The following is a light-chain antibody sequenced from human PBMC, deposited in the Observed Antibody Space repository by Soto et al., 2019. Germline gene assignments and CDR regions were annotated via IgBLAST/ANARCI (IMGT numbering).Light chain of an antibody. V-gene: IGKV1-27*01. CDR2: AAS. CDR1: QGIGNY. Sequence: DIQMTQSPSSLSASVGDRVTITFLASQGIGNYLAWYQQRPGKVPKLLIYAASTLQSGVPSRFSGSGSGPDFTLTISSLQPEDVATYYCQKYDHAPLTFGGGTKVDI. CDR3: QKYDHAPLT. J-gene: IGKJ4*01.